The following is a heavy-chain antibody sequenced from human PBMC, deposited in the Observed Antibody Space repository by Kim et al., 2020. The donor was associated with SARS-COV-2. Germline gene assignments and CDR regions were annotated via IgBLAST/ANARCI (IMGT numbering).Heavy chain of an antibody. V-gene: IGHV3-9*01. J-gene: IGHJ4*02. CDR1: GFTFDDYT. Sequence: GGSLRLSCAASGFTFDDYTMHWVRQAPGKGLEWVSGISWNSGSIGYADSVKGRFTISRDNAKNSLYLQMNSLRAEDTALYYCAKGFLGYYDTKGGFDYWGQGTLVTVSS. CDR3: AKGFLGYYDTKGGFDY. D-gene: IGHD3-22*01. CDR2: ISWNSGSI.